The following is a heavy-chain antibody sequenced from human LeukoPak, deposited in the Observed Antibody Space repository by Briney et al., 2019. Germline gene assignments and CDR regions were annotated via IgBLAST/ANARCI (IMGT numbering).Heavy chain of an antibody. V-gene: IGHV3-21*01. CDR3: VSGSDISGYNPVSFDY. Sequence: GGSLRLSCAASGFTFSTYTMNWVRQAPGKGLEWVSSISSSSSYIYYADSVKGRFTISSDNAKNSLYLQMNSLRAEDTAVYYCVSGSDISGYNPVSFDYWGQGTLVTVSS. D-gene: IGHD3-22*01. CDR2: ISSSSSYI. CDR1: GFTFSTYT. J-gene: IGHJ4*02.